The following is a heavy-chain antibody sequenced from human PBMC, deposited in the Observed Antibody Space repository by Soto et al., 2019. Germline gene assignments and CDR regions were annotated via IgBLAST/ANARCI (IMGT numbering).Heavy chain of an antibody. CDR1: GFTFSSYA. D-gene: IGHD3-16*01. J-gene: IGHJ3*02. Sequence: HPGGSLRLSCAASGFTFSSYAMSWVRQAPGKGLEWVSAISGSGGSTYYADSVKGRFTISRDNSKNTLYLQMNSLRAEDTAVYYCAKMPWGPPRAFDIWGQGTMVTVSS. V-gene: IGHV3-23*01. CDR3: AKMPWGPPRAFDI. CDR2: ISGSGGST.